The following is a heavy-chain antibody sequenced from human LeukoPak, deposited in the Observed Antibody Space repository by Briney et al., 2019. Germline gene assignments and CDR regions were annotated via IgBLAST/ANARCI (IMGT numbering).Heavy chain of an antibody. Sequence: SETLSLTCTVSGGSISSNNYFWGWIRQPPGKGLEWIGEINHSGSTNYNPSLKSRVTISVDTSKNQFSLKLSSVTAADTAVYYCARGRYYDSSGYYYNFDYWGQGTLVTVSS. CDR2: INHSGST. CDR1: GGSISSNNYF. CDR3: ARGRYYDSSGYYYNFDY. J-gene: IGHJ4*02. V-gene: IGHV4-39*07. D-gene: IGHD3-22*01.